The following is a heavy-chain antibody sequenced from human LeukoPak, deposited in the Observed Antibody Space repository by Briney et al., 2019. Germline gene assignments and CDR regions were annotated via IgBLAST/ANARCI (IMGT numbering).Heavy chain of an antibody. Sequence: GGSLRLSCAASGFTLSNSWMHWVRHVPGKGVVWVSRVAPDGNTDYADSVKGRFTISRYNAKNTMYLEMNSLRVEDTAVYRCARDLRGPHDIWGQGTLVTVSS. CDR1: GFTLSNSW. J-gene: IGHJ4*02. CDR3: ARDLRGPHDI. CDR2: VAPDGNT. V-gene: IGHV3-74*01. D-gene: IGHD3-10*01.